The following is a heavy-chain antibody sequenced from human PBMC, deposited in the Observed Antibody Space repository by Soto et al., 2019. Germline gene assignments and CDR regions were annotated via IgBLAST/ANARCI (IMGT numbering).Heavy chain of an antibody. CDR2: ISAYNGNT. CDR1: GYTFTSYG. J-gene: IGHJ6*02. CDR3: ARVLRGKQLGPSYYYYYGMDV. Sequence: GASVKVSCKASGYTFTSYGISWVRQAPGQGLEWMGWISAYNGNTNYAQKLQGRVTMTTDTSTSTAYMELRSLRSDDTAVYYCARVLRGKQLGPSYYYYYGMDVWGQGTTVTVSS. V-gene: IGHV1-18*04. D-gene: IGHD6-6*01.